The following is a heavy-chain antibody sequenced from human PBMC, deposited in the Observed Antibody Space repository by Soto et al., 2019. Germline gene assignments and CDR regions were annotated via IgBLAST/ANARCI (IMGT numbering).Heavy chain of an antibody. J-gene: IGHJ4*02. V-gene: IGHV3-23*01. CDR1: GFLFDHYD. D-gene: IGHD6-19*01. CDR2: ISADATGT. CDR3: PKGGWLDY. Sequence: GGSLRLSCVASGFLFDHYDMSWVRQAPGKGLEWVSVISADATGTYYADSVKGRFTISRDNSEDTLYLQINSLRADDTAQYYCPKGGWLDYWGQGSPVTVSS.